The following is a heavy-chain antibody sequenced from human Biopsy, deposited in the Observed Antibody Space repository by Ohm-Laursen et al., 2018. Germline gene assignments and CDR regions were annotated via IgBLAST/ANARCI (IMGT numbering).Heavy chain of an antibody. Sequence: GTLSLTCAASGFTFTNYAMSWVRQAPGKGLEWVSSISASDDSKYYGDSVKGRFTISRDSSTNTLYLQMNGLRADDTAVYYCATGPVQMVYANLRGEFASWGQGALVTVSS. CDR2: ISASDDSK. CDR3: ATGPVQMVYANLRGEFAS. D-gene: IGHD2-8*01. V-gene: IGHV3-23*01. CDR1: GFTFTNYA. J-gene: IGHJ5*02.